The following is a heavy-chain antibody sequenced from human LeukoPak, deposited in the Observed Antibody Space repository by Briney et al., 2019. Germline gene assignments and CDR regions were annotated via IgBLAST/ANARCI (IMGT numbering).Heavy chain of an antibody. CDR2: IYYSGST. Sequence: SETLSLTCTVSGGSISSYYWSWIRQPPGKGLEWIGYIYYSGSTNYNPSLKSRVTISEDTSKNQFSLKLSSVTAADTAVYYCASPGALTDYYDSSGYYSLQHWGQGTLVTVSS. CDR3: ASPGALTDYYDSSGYYSLQH. CDR1: GGSISSYY. J-gene: IGHJ1*01. D-gene: IGHD3-22*01. V-gene: IGHV4-59*08.